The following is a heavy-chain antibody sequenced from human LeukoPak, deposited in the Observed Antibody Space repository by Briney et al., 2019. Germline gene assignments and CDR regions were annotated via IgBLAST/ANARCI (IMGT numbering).Heavy chain of an antibody. D-gene: IGHD3-22*01. Sequence: SQALPHTCIVSVGSNINGHYYGSWIRQPPEEGVGWIGYIYYNWSTNYNPSLKGRVTISVDTPKNHSSLQLSTLNAADAGVYYFTSVYSSDYYDRRLFYWGEGTPVSVSS. CDR3: TSVYSSDYYDRRLFY. J-gene: IGHJ4*02. V-gene: IGHV4-30-4*01. CDR1: VGSNINGHYY. CDR2: IYYNWST.